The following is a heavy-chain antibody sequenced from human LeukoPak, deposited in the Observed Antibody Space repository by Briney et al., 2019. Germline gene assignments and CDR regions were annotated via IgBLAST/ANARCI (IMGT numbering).Heavy chain of an antibody. V-gene: IGHV4-4*02. CDR2: IYHSGSN. CDR1: GGSISSSNW. Sequence: SGTLSLTCAVSGGSISSSNWWSWIRPHPGEGLEWIGAIYHSGSNNYNPSLKSRVTISVDKSKTQLSLKLSSVTAADTAVYYCARIPDYYMDVWGKGTTVTVSS. CDR3: ARIPDYYMDV. J-gene: IGHJ6*03.